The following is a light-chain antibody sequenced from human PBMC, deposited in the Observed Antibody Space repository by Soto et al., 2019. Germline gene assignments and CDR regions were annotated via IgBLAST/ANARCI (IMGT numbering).Light chain of an antibody. CDR3: QQYNSWAQS. CDR2: GAS. CDR1: QSVYSD. J-gene: IGKJ4*02. V-gene: IGKV3-15*01. Sequence: EIVMTQAPATLSVSPGGRATLSCRASQSVYSDLAWYQQRPGQAPRLLIYGASTRATGIPGGFSGSGAETELTLACGGLQSEDLALNCLQQYNSWAQSYGAGTKVDIK.